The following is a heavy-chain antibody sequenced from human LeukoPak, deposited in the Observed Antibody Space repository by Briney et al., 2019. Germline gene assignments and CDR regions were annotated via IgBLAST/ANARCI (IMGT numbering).Heavy chain of an antibody. Sequence: TSETLSLTCAVYGGSFSGYYWSWIRQPPGKGLEWIGEINHSGSTNYNPSLKSRVTISVDTSKNQFSLKLSSVTAADTAVYYCARVRGKNYYDSSGYYGNWGQGTLVTVSS. CDR1: GGSFSGYY. D-gene: IGHD3-22*01. J-gene: IGHJ4*02. CDR2: INHSGST. CDR3: ARVRGKNYYDSSGYYGN. V-gene: IGHV4-34*01.